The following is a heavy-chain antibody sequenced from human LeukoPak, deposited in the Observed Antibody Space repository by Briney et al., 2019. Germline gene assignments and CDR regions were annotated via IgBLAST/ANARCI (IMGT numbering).Heavy chain of an antibody. Sequence: GGSLRLSCAASGFTFSSYGMHWVRQAPGKGLEWVAVMWYDGSNKYYADPVKGRFTISRDNSKNTLYLQMNSLRAEDTAVYYCAKDYYDSSGYDAFDIWGQGTMVTVSS. V-gene: IGHV3-33*06. CDR3: AKDYYDSSGYDAFDI. D-gene: IGHD3-22*01. J-gene: IGHJ3*02. CDR2: MWYDGSNK. CDR1: GFTFSSYG.